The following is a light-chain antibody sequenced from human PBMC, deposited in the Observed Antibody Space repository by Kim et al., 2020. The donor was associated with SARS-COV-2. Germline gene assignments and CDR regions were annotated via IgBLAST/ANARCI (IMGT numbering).Light chain of an antibody. J-gene: IGLJ3*02. CDR2: RNN. V-gene: IGLV10-54*02. Sequence: QTATLTCTPTSNIVGNQGAAWLQQHHGHPPKLLSYRNNNRPSGISERFSASRSGNTASLTITGLQPVEEADYYCSALDSSLSGWVFGGGTQLTVL. CDR1: SNIVGNQG. CDR3: SALDSSLSGWV.